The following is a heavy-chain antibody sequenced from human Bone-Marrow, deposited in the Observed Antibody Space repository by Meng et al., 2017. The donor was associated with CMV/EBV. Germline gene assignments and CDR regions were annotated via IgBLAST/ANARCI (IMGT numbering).Heavy chain of an antibody. D-gene: IGHD3-9*01. CDR3: ARGQDFDWLLWSY. V-gene: IGHV4-59*01. CDR2: IYYSGST. J-gene: IGHJ4*02. CDR1: GGSISSYY. Sequence: SETLSLTCTVSGGSISSYYWSWIRQPPGKGLEWIGYIYYSGSTNYNPSLKSRVTISVDTSKNQFSLKLSSVTAADTAVYYCARGQDFDWLLWSYWGQGTLVTVS.